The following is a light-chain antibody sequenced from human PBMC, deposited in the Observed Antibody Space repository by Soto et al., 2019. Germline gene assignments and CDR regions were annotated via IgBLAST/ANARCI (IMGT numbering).Light chain of an antibody. J-gene: IGKJ4*01. CDR3: QQHNKWPPVT. CDR1: QTISNE. V-gene: IGKV3-15*01. Sequence: VMTQSPATVSVSPGEGVTISCRASQTISNELAWYQQKPGQAPRLLIYGASTRATGVPARFSGGGSGTEFTLTISSLQSADFAFYYCQQHNKWPPVTFGGGTKVEIK. CDR2: GAS.